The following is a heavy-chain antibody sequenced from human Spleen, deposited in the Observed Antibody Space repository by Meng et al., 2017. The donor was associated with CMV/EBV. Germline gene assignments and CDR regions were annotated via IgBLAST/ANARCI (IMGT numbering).Heavy chain of an antibody. CDR1: GGSVSSGASS. CDR3: AGAGRTFEY. CDR2: ISHRGST. V-gene: IGHV4-31*03. Sequence: TCSVSGGSVSSGASSWTWVRQHPGKGLEWIGYISHRGSTLYNPSLESRLTISVDTSMNQFSLTLTSVSAADTAVYYCAGAGRTFEYWGQGA. D-gene: IGHD1-14*01. J-gene: IGHJ4*02.